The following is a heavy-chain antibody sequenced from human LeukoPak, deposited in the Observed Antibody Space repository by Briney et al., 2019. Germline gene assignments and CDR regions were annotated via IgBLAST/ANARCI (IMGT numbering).Heavy chain of an antibody. D-gene: IGHD3-22*01. CDR3: AKGPNRASHYYDSSGLGWDY. Sequence: GGSLRLSCAASGFTFSSYGMHWVRQAPGKGLEWVAFIRYDGSNKYYADSVKGRFTISRDNSKNTLYLQMNSLRAEDTAVYYCAKGPNRASHYYDSSGLGWDYWGQGTLVTVSS. CDR1: GFTFSSYG. V-gene: IGHV3-30*02. CDR2: IRYDGSNK. J-gene: IGHJ4*02.